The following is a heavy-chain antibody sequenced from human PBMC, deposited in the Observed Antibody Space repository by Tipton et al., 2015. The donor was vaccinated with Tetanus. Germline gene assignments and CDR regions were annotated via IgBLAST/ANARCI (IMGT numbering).Heavy chain of an antibody. D-gene: IGHD6-13*01. V-gene: IGHV3-11*01. Sequence: SLRLSCAASGFIFSDYYMAWIRQAPGKGPEWVAHISSSGDSPYYIDSVKGRFIISRDNARRSVFLQMNSLRVEDTAVYYCAKEKQLVPSFDHWGQGTLVIVSS. J-gene: IGHJ4*02. CDR1: GFIFSDYY. CDR3: AKEKQLVPSFDH. CDR2: ISSSGDSP.